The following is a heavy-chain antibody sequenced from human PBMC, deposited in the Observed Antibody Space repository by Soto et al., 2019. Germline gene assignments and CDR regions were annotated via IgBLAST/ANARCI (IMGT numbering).Heavy chain of an antibody. V-gene: IGHV4-59*01. CDR2: ISYSGST. J-gene: IGHJ5*02. Sequence: LSLTCSVSGASITTYYWSWIRQPPGKGLEWIGSISYSGSTKYNPSLESRVMISLDTSKNQFSLRLTSVTAADTALYYCARDWDSSGLFDPWGQGALVTVSS. CDR1: GASITTYY. CDR3: ARDWDSSGLFDP. D-gene: IGHD3-10*01.